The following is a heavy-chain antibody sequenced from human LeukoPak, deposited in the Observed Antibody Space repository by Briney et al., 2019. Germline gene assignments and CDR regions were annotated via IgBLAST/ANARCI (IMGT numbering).Heavy chain of an antibody. J-gene: IGHJ4*02. Sequence: GGSLRLSCAASGFSVSSNNMRWVRQAPGKGLEWVSVIYSGGSTYYADSVKGRFTISRDNSKNTVYLQMDSVRAEDTAVYYCAREHIVGATPYFEYWGQGTLVTVSS. CDR2: IYSGGST. CDR3: AREHIVGATPYFEY. V-gene: IGHV3-66*01. CDR1: GFSVSSNN. D-gene: IGHD1-26*01.